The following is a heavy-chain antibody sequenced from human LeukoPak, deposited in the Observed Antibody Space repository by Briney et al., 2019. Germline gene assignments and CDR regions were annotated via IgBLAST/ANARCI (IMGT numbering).Heavy chain of an antibody. CDR3: AKDRQWLQIDY. V-gene: IGHV3-30*18. CDR1: GFTFSSYG. D-gene: IGHD6-19*01. J-gene: IGHJ4*02. CDR2: ISYDGSNK. Sequence: GGSLRLSCAASGFTFSSYGMHWVRQAPGKGLEWVAVISYDGSNKYYADSVKGRFTISRDNSENTLYLQMNSLRAEDTAVYYCAKDRQWLQIDYWGQGTLVTVSS.